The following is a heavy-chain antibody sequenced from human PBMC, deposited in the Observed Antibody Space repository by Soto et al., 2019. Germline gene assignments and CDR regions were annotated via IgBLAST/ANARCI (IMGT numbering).Heavy chain of an antibody. V-gene: IGHV1-18*01. D-gene: IGHD5-18*01. CDR1: GYTFTSYG. CDR2: ISAYNGNT. CDR3: ARDRALGELDTYMPHPGSYDMDV. Sequence: VQLVQSGAEVKKPGASVKVSCKASGYTFTSYGISWGRQAPGQGLEWMGWISAYNGNTNYAQKLQGRVTMTTDTSTSTAYMELRSLRSDDTAVYYCARDRALGELDTYMPHPGSYDMDVWGQGTTVTVS. J-gene: IGHJ6*02.